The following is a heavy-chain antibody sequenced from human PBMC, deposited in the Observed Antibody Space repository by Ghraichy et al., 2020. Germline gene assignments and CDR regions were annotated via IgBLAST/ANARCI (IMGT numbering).Heavy chain of an antibody. D-gene: IGHD4-11*01. V-gene: IGHV1-18*01. CDR3: ARGGTGNYAWHYFDY. CDR1: AETFTSYG. J-gene: IGHJ4*02. CDR2: ISTYNGNT. Sequence: ASVKVSCKAAAETFTSYGITWVRQAPGQGLEWMGWISTYNGNTNYAQKFQGRVTVTTDTSTSTAYMELRSLRSDDTAVYYCARGGTGNYAWHYFDYWGQGTLVIFSS.